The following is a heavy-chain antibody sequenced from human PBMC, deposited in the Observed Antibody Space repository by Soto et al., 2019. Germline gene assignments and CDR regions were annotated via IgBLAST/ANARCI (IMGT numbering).Heavy chain of an antibody. CDR2: INSDGSTT. CDR1: GFTFSSPW. D-gene: IGHD6-19*01. Sequence: PGGSLRLSCVASGFTFSSPWMHWVRQSPGEGQGLRRGLVWVSRINSDGSTTSYADSVKGRFTVSRVNYNTLYLQMDSLRVEDTATYYCARTTFPPSHSSGWYPDSWGQGTLVTVSS. V-gene: IGHV3-74*01. CDR3: ARTTFPPSHSSGWYPDS. J-gene: IGHJ4*02.